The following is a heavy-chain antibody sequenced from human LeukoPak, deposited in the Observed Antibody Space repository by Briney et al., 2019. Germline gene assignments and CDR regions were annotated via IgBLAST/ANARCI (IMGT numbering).Heavy chain of an antibody. CDR1: GFISSTYS. V-gene: IGHV3-48*01. Sequence: GGSLRLSCAGSGFISSTYSMNWIRQAPGKGLEWVAHISGSGGTIYYADSVKGRFTISRDNSKNTLYLQMNSLRAEDTAVYYCAREGTGLFDYWGQGTLVTVSS. CDR3: AREGTGLFDY. D-gene: IGHD3/OR15-3a*01. J-gene: IGHJ4*02. CDR2: ISGSGGTI.